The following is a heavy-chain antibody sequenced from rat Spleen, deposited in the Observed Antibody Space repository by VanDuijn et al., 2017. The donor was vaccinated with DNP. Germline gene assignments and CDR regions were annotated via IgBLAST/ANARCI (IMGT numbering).Heavy chain of an antibody. CDR1: GFTFSDYN. CDR2: ISPSGGST. D-gene: IGHD1-3*01. Sequence: EVQLVESGGGLVQPGRSLKLSCAASGFTFSDYNMAWVRQAPKKGLEWVATISPSGGSTYYRDSVKGRFTVSRDNAKSSLYLQMDSLRSEDTATYYCASFNYFDYWGQGVMVTVSS. J-gene: IGHJ2*01. V-gene: IGHV5-7*01. CDR3: ASFNYFDY.